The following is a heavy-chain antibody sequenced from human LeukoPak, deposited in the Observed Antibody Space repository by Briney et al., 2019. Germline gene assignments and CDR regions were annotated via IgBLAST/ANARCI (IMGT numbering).Heavy chain of an antibody. CDR2: INHSGST. V-gene: IGHV4-34*01. J-gene: IGHJ2*01. CDR1: GGSFSGYY. CDR3: ARGRRSSSGSNRLQRYFDL. Sequence: KPSETLSLTCAVYGGSFSGYYWSWIRQPPGKGLEWIGEINHSGSTNYNPSLKSRVTISVDTSKNQFSLKLSSVTAADTAVYYCARGRRSSSGSNRLQRYFDLWGRGTLVTVSS. D-gene: IGHD3-22*01.